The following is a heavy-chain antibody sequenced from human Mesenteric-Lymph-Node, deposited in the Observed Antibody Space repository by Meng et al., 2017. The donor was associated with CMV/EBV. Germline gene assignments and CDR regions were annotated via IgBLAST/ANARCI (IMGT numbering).Heavy chain of an antibody. V-gene: IGHV4-59*01. CDR2: IHYSGST. J-gene: IGHJ6*02. CDR3: ARAPTPCYCYVLDV. CDR1: GDSISRYY. Sequence: SETLSLTCTVSGDSISRYYWTWIRQPPGKGLEWIGNIHYSGSTNYNPSLKSRVTISVDTSKTHFSLKLHSVTAADTAVYYCARAPTPCYCYVLDVWGQGTTVTVSS.